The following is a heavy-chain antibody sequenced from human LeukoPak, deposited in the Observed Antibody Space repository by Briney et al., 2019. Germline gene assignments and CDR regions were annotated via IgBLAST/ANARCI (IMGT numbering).Heavy chain of an antibody. J-gene: IGHJ4*02. D-gene: IGHD3-10*01. CDR1: GYTLTELP. Sequence: ASVKVSCKVSGYTLTELPMHWVRQAPGKGLEWMGGFDPEDGETIYAQKFQGRVTTTEDTSTDTAYMELSSLRSEDTAVYYCATARYYYGSGKLYYFDYWGQGTLVTVSS. V-gene: IGHV1-24*01. CDR3: ATARYYYGSGKLYYFDY. CDR2: FDPEDGET.